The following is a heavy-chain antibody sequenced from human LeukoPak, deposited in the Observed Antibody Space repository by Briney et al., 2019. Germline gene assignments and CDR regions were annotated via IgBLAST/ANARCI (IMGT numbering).Heavy chain of an antibody. CDR1: GGSFSGYY. CDR2: INHSGST. CDR3: ARIFGRKYYFDY. Sequence: KPSETLSLTCAVYGGSFSGYYWSWILQPPGKGLEWIGEINHSGSTNYNPSLKSRVTISVDTSKNQFSLKLSSVTAADTAVYYCARIFGRKYYFDYWGQGTLVTVSS. J-gene: IGHJ4*02. D-gene: IGHD3/OR15-3a*01. V-gene: IGHV4-34*01.